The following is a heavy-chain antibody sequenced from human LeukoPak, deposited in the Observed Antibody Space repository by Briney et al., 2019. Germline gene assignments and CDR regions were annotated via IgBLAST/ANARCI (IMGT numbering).Heavy chain of an antibody. CDR1: GGSISSSSYY. D-gene: IGHD1-26*01. J-gene: IGHJ4*02. V-gene: IGHV4-39*02. CDR3: AREGATHFDY. Sequence: PSETLSLTCTVSGGSISSSSYYWGWIRQPPGKGLEWIGSIYYSGSTYYNPSLKSRVTISVDTSKNQFSLKLSSVTAADTAVYYCAREGATHFDYWGQGTLVTVSS. CDR2: IYYSGST.